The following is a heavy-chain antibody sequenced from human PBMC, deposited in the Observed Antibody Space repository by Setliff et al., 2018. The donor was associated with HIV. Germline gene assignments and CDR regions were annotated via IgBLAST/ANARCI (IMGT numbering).Heavy chain of an antibody. CDR1: GYSISSGCY. V-gene: IGHV4-38-2*01. J-gene: IGHJ4*02. CDR3: ARQPLYNDYDWRSYYFDY. D-gene: IGHD5-12*01. CDR2: MYHTGST. Sequence: SETLSLTCAVSGYSISSGCYWGWIRQPPGKGVEWVGSMYHTGSTYYSPSLNSRFTISVDTSKNQFPLKLRSVTAADTAVYYCARQPLYNDYDWRSYYFDYWGQGSLVTVSS.